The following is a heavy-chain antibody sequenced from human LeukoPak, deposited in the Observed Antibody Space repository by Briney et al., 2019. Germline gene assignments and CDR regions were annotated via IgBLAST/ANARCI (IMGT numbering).Heavy chain of an antibody. CDR3: AKASRGVIITPVDY. Sequence: GGSLRLSCAASGFTFSSYAMHWVRQAPGKGLEWVAVISYDGSNKYYADSVKGRFTISRDNSKNTLYLQMNSLRAEDTALYYCAKASRGVIITPVDYWGQGTLVTVSS. D-gene: IGHD3-10*01. J-gene: IGHJ4*02. CDR1: GFTFSSYA. V-gene: IGHV3-30-3*01. CDR2: ISYDGSNK.